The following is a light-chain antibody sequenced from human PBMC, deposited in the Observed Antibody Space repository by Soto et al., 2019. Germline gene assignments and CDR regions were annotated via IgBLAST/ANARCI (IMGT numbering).Light chain of an antibody. CDR1: SSDVGGYNY. CDR3: SSYTSSSTLVV. V-gene: IGLV2-14*01. J-gene: IGLJ2*01. CDR2: EVS. Sequence: QSALTQPASVSGSPGQSITISCTGTSSDVGGYNYVSWYQQHPGKAPKLMIYEVSKRPSGVSNRFSGSKSGNTASLTISGLHAEDEADYYCSSYTSSSTLVVFGGGTKLTVL.